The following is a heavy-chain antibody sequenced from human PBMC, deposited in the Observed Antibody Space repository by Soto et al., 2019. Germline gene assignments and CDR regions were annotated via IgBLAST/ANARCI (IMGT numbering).Heavy chain of an antibody. CDR2: ISGSGGNT. V-gene: IGHV3-23*01. J-gene: IGHJ5*02. CDR1: GFTFSDYA. Sequence: EVQLLESGGGLVQPGGSLRLSCAAAGFTFSDYAMNWVRQAPGKGLEGVSAISGSGGNTYYIDSVQGRFTTSGDNSKNILYLQMNSLRAEDTAIYSCANGRFLEWLLPDNWFDPWGQGTLVTVSA. CDR3: ANGRFLEWLLPDNWFDP. D-gene: IGHD3-3*01.